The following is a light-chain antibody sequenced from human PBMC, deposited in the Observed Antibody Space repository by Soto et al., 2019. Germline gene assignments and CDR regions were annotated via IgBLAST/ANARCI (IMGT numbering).Light chain of an antibody. V-gene: IGKV3-20*01. J-gene: IGKJ1*01. CDR2: GAS. CDR1: QSVSSSY. Sequence: EIVLTQSPVTLSLSPGERATLSCRASQSVSSSYLAWYQQKPGQAPRLLIYGASSRATGIPDRFSGSGSGTDFTLTISRLEPEDFAVYYCQQYGSSPRTCGQGTKGDIK. CDR3: QQYGSSPRT.